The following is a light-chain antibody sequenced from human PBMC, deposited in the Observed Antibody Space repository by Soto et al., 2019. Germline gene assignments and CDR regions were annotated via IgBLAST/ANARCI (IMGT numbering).Light chain of an antibody. CDR3: QQYFGAWT. V-gene: IGKV1-5*03. CDR2: EVS. J-gene: IGKJ1*01. CDR1: RSLSGW. Sequence: DFQMTQSPSTLSASVGDRVTITCRASRSLSGWLAWYQQKPGKAPKLLIYEVSTLETGVPSRFSGSGSGTEFTLTIYSLQPDDFATYYCQQYFGAWTFGQGTKVEI.